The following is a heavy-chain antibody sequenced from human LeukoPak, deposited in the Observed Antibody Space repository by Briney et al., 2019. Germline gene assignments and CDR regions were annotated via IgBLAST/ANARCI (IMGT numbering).Heavy chain of an antibody. Sequence: YWWSWVRQPPGKGLEWMGIIYPGDSDTRYSPSFQGQVTISADKSISTAYLQWSSLKASDTAMYYCARSSGWYRNWFDPWGQGTLVTVSS. J-gene: IGHJ5*02. CDR2: IYPGDSDT. CDR3: ARSSGWYRNWFDP. V-gene: IGHV5-51*01. CDR1: YW. D-gene: IGHD6-19*01.